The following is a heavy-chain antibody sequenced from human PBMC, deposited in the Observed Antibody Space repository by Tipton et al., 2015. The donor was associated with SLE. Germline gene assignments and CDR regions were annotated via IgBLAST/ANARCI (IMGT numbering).Heavy chain of an antibody. CDR2: IYSGGNT. V-gene: IGHV3-66*02. Sequence: SLRLSCAASGFTFSDYYMSWIRQAPGKGLEWVSVIYSGGNTYYADSVKGRFTISRDNSKNSLSLQMNSLRAEDTAVYYCARTTVVRGVIKRFDCWGQGTLVTVSS. CDR1: GFTFSDYY. J-gene: IGHJ4*02. D-gene: IGHD3-10*01. CDR3: ARTTVVRGVIKRFDC.